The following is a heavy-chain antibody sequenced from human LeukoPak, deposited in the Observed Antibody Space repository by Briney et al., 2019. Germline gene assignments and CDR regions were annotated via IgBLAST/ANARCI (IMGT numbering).Heavy chain of an antibody. Sequence: SVTVSCTASGGTFSSYAISWVRQAPGQGLEWMGGIIPIFGTANYAQKFQGRVTIIADESTSTAYMELSSLRSEDTAVYYCARGVVGATTGAYSFDYWGRGTLVTVSS. CDR3: ARGVVGATTGAYSFDY. V-gene: IGHV1-69*01. D-gene: IGHD1-26*01. CDR2: IIPIFGTA. J-gene: IGHJ4*02. CDR1: GGTFSSYA.